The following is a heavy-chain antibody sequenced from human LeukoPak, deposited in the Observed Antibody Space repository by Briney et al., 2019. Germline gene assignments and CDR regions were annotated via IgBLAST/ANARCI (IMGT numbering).Heavy chain of an antibody. CDR1: GYSFTSYW. J-gene: IGHJ4*02. Sequence: GESLKISCKGSGYSFTSYWIGWVRQMPGKGLEWMGIIYPGDSVTRYSPSFQGQVTISADKSISTAYLQWSSLKASDTAMYYCARQGPPYYDFWSAGFDYWGQGTLVTVSS. CDR2: IYPGDSVT. V-gene: IGHV5-51*01. CDR3: ARQGPPYYDFWSAGFDY. D-gene: IGHD3-3*01.